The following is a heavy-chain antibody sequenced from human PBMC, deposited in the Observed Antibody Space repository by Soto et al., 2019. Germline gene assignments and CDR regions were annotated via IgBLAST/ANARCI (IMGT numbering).Heavy chain of an antibody. J-gene: IGHJ5*02. Sequence: ASVKVSCKASGYIFTSYDINWVRQATGQGLEWMGWMNPNSGNTGYAQKFQGRVTMTRNTSISTAYMELSSLRSEDTAVYYCARGNGCSSTSCYGSNWFDPWGQGTLVTVSS. V-gene: IGHV1-8*01. CDR1: GYIFTSYD. D-gene: IGHD2-2*01. CDR2: MNPNSGNT. CDR3: ARGNGCSSTSCYGSNWFDP.